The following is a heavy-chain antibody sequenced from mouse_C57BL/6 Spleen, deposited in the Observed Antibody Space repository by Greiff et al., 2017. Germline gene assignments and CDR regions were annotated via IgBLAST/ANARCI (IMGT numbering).Heavy chain of an antibody. D-gene: IGHD3-3*01. Sequence: QVQLQQPGAELVKPGASVKMSCKASGYTFTSYWITWVKQRPGQGLEWIGDIYPGSGSTNYNEKFKSKATLTVDTSSSTAYMQRSSLTSEDSAVYYCAKGWDGDYAMDYWGQGTSVTVSS. CDR3: AKGWDGDYAMDY. V-gene: IGHV1-55*01. J-gene: IGHJ4*01. CDR2: IYPGSGST. CDR1: GYTFTSYW.